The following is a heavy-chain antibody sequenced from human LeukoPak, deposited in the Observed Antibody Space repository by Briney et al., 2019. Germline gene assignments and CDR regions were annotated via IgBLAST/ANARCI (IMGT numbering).Heavy chain of an antibody. CDR2: IYYSGST. D-gene: IGHD2-2*01. V-gene: IGHV4-59*12. CDR3: ARDVGSCYGFGCWFDP. J-gene: IGHJ5*02. Sequence: SETLSLTCTVSGGSISSYYWSWIRQPPGKGLEWIGYIYYSGSTNYNPSLKSRVTISVDTSKNEFSLKLTSVTAADTAVYYCARDVGSCYGFGCWFDPWGQGTLVAVSS. CDR1: GGSISSYY.